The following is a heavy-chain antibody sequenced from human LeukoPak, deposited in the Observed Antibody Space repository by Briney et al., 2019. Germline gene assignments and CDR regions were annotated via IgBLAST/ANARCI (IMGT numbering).Heavy chain of an antibody. CDR2: IYTSGST. J-gene: IGHJ5*02. D-gene: IGHD1-7*01. CDR1: GGSISSGSYY. V-gene: IGHV4-61*02. CDR3: ARDLDNWNYDWFDP. Sequence: SETLSLTCTVSGGSISSGSYYWSWIRQPAGKGLEWIGRIYTSGSTNYNPSLKSRVTISVDTSKNQLSLKLSSVTAADTAVYYCARDLDNWNYDWFDPWGQGTLVTVSS.